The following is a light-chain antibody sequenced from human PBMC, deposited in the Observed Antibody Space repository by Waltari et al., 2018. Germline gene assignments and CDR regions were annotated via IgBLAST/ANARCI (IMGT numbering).Light chain of an antibody. CDR3: QQLNNYPIT. CDR2: DAS. J-gene: IGKJ5*01. CDR1: QGINSY. Sequence: DIQLTQSPSLLSASVGDRVTITCRASQGINSYLAWYQQKPGKAPKLLIYDASTLQSGVPPRFSGSGSGTEFTLTISSLQPEDFATYYCQQLNNYPITFGQGTRLDI. V-gene: IGKV1-9*01.